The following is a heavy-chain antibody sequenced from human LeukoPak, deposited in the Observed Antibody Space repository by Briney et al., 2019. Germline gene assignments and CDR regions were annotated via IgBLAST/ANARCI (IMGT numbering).Heavy chain of an antibody. CDR3: TTDSAYYDILTGYQATFDY. J-gene: IGHJ4*02. D-gene: IGHD3-9*01. CDR1: GFTFSNAW. Sequence: GGSLRLSCAASGFTFSNAWMSWVRQAPGKGLEWVGRIKSKTDGGTTDYAAPVKGRFTISRDDSKNTLYPQMNSLKTEDTAVYYCTTDSAYYDILTGYQATFDYWGQGTLVTVSS. V-gene: IGHV3-15*01. CDR2: IKSKTDGGTT.